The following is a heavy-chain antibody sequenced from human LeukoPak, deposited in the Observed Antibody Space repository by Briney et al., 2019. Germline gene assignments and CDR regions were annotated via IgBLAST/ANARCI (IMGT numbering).Heavy chain of an antibody. Sequence: GASVKVSCKASGGTFSSYAISWVRQAPGQGLEWMGGIIPIFGTANYAQKFQGRVTMTRDMSTSTVYMELSSLRSEDTAVYYCARGVSMWLGELCYMDVWGKGTTVTVSS. J-gene: IGHJ6*03. V-gene: IGHV1-69*05. CDR1: GGTFSSYA. D-gene: IGHD3-10*01. CDR2: IIPIFGTA. CDR3: ARGVSMWLGELCYMDV.